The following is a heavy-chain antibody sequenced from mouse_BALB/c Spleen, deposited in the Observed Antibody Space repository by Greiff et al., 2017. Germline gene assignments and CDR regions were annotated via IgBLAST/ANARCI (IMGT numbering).Heavy chain of an antibody. CDR3: ASFASFDY. CDR1: GYTFTSYW. Sequence: QVQLQQPGAELVKPGASVKLSCKASGYTFTSYWMHWVKQRPGQGLEWIGYINPSTGYTEYNQKFKDKATLTADKSSSTAYMQLSSLTSEDSAVYYCASFASFDYWGQGTTLTVSS. CDR2: INPSTGYT. V-gene: IGHV1-7*01. J-gene: IGHJ2*01. D-gene: IGHD6-1*01.